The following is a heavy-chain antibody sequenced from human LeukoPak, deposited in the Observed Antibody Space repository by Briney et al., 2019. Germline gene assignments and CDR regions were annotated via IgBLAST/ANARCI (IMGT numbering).Heavy chain of an antibody. Sequence: GGSLRLSCAASGFTFSSYGMHWVRQAPGKGLEWVAVIWYDGSNKYYADSVKGRFTISRDNSKNTLYLQMNSLRAEDTAVYYCARGSSWYGPRRAFDIWGQGTMVTVSS. J-gene: IGHJ3*02. CDR3: ARGSSWYGPRRAFDI. D-gene: IGHD6-13*01. CDR1: GFTFSSYG. CDR2: IWYDGSNK. V-gene: IGHV3-33*01.